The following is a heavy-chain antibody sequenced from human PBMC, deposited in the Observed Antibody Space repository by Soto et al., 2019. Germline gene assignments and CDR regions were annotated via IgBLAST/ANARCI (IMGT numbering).Heavy chain of an antibody. D-gene: IGHD4-17*01. CDR3: AEDPPYGDGMDV. Sequence: VASVKVSCKASGFTFTSSAVQWVRQARGQRLEWIGWIVVGSGNTNYAQKFQERVTITRDMSTSTAYMELSSLRSEDTAVYYCAEDPPYGDGMDVWGQGTTVTVSS. V-gene: IGHV1-58*01. CDR1: GFTFTSSA. CDR2: IVVGSGNT. J-gene: IGHJ6*02.